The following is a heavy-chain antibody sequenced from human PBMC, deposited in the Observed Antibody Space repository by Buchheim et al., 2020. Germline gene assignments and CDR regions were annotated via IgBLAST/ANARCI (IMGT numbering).Heavy chain of an antibody. J-gene: IGHJ6*03. CDR2: IISSGSTI. Sequence: EVQLVESGGGLVQPGGSLRLSCAASGFTFSSYEMNWVRQAPGKGLEWVSYIISSGSTIYYADSVKGRFTISCDNAKNSLYLQMNSLRAEDTAVYYCARVGFDSGGYTGSYYYYYMDVWGKGTT. CDR3: ARVGFDSGGYTGSYYYYYMDV. D-gene: IGHD3-22*01. CDR1: GFTFSSYE. V-gene: IGHV3-48*03.